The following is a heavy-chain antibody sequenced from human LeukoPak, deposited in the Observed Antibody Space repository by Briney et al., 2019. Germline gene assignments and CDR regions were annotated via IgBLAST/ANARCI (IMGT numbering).Heavy chain of an antibody. CDR1: GFIFSNYW. V-gene: IGHV3-74*01. D-gene: IGHD6-19*01. CDR3: ARDGGSGLL. J-gene: IGHJ4*02. Sequence: GGSLRLSCAASGFIFSNYWMHWVRQAPGKGLEWVPHIKSDGSIIKYADSVKGRFTISRDNAKSSLYLQMNGLRVEDTAIYYCARDGGSGLLWGQGTLVTVSS. CDR2: IKSDGSII.